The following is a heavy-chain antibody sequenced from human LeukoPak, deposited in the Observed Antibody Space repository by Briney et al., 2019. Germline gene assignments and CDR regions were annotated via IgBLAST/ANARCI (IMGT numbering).Heavy chain of an antibody. D-gene: IGHD3-22*01. CDR2: ISGSGGST. Sequence: PGGSLRLCCAASRFTFSSDAMSWVRQAPGKGLEWVSGISGSGGSTYYADSVKGRFTISRDNSKNTLYLQMNSLRADDTAVYYCAKVLDYYDSSGYSLGYFQHWGQGTLVTVSS. CDR3: AKVLDYYDSSGYSLGYFQH. J-gene: IGHJ1*01. V-gene: IGHV3-23*01. CDR1: RFTFSSDA.